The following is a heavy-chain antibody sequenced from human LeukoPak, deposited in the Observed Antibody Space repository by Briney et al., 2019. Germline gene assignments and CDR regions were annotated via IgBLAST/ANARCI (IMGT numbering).Heavy chain of an antibody. Sequence: PPGGSLRLSCAASGFTFSSYNMNWVRQAPGKGLEWVSYISSSSRTIYYADSVKGRFTISRDNAKNSLYLQMNSLRAEDTAVYYRARAGGDTAVVFDAFDIWGQGTMVTVSS. CDR3: ARAGGDTAVVFDAFDI. CDR1: GFTFSSYN. J-gene: IGHJ3*02. D-gene: IGHD5-18*01. V-gene: IGHV3-48*01. CDR2: ISSSSRTI.